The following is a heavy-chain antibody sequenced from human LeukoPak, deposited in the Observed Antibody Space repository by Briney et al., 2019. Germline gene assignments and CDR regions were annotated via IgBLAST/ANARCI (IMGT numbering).Heavy chain of an antibody. D-gene: IGHD1-26*01. Sequence: PSETLSLTCTVSGGSFSTYYWSWIRQPPGKGLEWIAYIDYSASTNYNPSLKSRVTISVDTSKNQFSLKLSSVTAADTAVYYRARDSRRELLHAFDIWGQGTMVTVSS. CDR3: ARDSRRELLHAFDI. CDR2: IDYSAST. J-gene: IGHJ3*02. CDR1: GGSFSTYY. V-gene: IGHV4-59*01.